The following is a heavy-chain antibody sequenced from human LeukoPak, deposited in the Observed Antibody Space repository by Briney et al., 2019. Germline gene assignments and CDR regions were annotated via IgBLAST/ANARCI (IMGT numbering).Heavy chain of an antibody. CDR1: GGTFSSYA. J-gene: IGHJ3*02. D-gene: IGHD3-22*01. CDR3: ARDKHYYDSDAFDI. Sequence: SVKVSCKASGGTFSSYAISWVRQAPGQGLEWMGGIIPIFGTANYAQKFQGRVTITTDESTSTAYMELSSLRSEDTAVYYCARDKHYYDSDAFDIWGQGTMVTVSS. CDR2: IIPIFGTA. V-gene: IGHV1-69*05.